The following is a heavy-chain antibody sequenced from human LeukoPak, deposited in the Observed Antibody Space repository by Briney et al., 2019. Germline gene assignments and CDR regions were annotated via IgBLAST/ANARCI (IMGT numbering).Heavy chain of an antibody. CDR1: GGSISSYY. CDR2: IYYSGST. CDR3: ARPIAAAGNNWFDP. V-gene: IGHV4-59*08. J-gene: IGHJ5*02. Sequence: SETLSLTCTVSGGSISSYYWSWIRQPPGKGLEWIGYIYYSGSTNYNPSLKSRVTISVDTSKNQFSLKLSSVTAADTAVYYCARPIAAAGNNWFDPWGQGTLVTVSS. D-gene: IGHD6-13*01.